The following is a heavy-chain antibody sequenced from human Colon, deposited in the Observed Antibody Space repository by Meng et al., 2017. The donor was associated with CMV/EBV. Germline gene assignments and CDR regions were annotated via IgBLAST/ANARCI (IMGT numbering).Heavy chain of an antibody. CDR3: AKTRAGIVGKYYFDY. D-gene: IGHD1-26*01. V-gene: IGHV3-23*01. J-gene: IGHJ4*02. CDR2: ISGSGGST. Sequence: SGFTFSTYARSWVRQAPGKGLEWVSTISGSGGSTFDADAVKGRFTISRDNSENTLYLQMNSLRAEDTAVYYCAKTRAGIVGKYYFDYWGQGTLVTVSS. CDR1: GFTFSTYA.